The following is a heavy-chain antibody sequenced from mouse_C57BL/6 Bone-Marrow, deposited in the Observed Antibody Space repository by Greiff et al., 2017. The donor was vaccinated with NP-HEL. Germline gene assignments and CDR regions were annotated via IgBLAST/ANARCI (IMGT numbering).Heavy chain of an antibody. J-gene: IGHJ3*01. Sequence: VQLQQSVAELVRPGASVKLSCTASGFNIKNTYMHWVKQRPEQGLEWIGRIDPATGNTKYAPKLQGKATIPAATSSNTAYLQLSSLTAEDTAIYYCARWPYYYGSSPWFAYWGQGTLVTVSA. CDR2: IDPATGNT. CDR3: ARWPYYYGSSPWFAY. D-gene: IGHD1-1*01. CDR1: GFNIKNTY. V-gene: IGHV14-3*01.